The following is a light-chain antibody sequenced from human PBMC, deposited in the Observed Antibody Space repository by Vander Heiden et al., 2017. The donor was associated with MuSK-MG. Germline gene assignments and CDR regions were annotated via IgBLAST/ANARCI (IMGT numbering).Light chain of an antibody. J-gene: IGKJ4*01. CDR1: QSISSS. Sequence: DIQMTQSPSSLSASVGDRVTITCRASQSISSSLNWYQQKPGKAPKLLIYLASNLQSGVPSRFSGSESGTDFTLTISRLQPEDFATYYCQQSDSIPITFGGGTKVEIK. CDR2: LAS. CDR3: QQSDSIPIT. V-gene: IGKV1-39*01.